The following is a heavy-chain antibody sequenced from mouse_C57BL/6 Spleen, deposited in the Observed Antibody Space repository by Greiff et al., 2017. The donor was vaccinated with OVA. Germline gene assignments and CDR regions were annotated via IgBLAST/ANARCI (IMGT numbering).Heavy chain of an antibody. CDR2: IDPSDSYT. CDR1: GYTFTSYW. D-gene: IGHD2-1*01. J-gene: IGHJ2*01. CDR3: AIYYGNYGYFDY. V-gene: IGHV1-50*01. Sequence: VQLQQSGAELVKPGASVKLSCKASGYTFTSYWMQWVKQRPGQGLEWIGEIDPSDSYTNYNQKFKGKATLTVDTSSSTAYMQLSSLTSEDSAVYYCAIYYGNYGYFDYWGQGTTLTVSS.